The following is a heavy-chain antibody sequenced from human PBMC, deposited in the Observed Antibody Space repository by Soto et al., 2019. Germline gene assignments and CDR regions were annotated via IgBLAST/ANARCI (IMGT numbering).Heavy chain of an antibody. V-gene: IGHV2-5*02. D-gene: IGHD4-17*01. CDR1: GFSLSTSGVG. CDR3: AHSHGDYPRRSFDY. Sequence: QITLKESGPTLVKPTQTLTLTCTFSGFSLSTSGVGVGWIRQPPGKALEWLALIYWDDDKRYSPSLKGRLTITKDTSKNQVVLTMTNMDPVDTATYYCAHSHGDYPRRSFDYWGQGTLVTVSS. CDR2: IYWDDDK. J-gene: IGHJ4*02.